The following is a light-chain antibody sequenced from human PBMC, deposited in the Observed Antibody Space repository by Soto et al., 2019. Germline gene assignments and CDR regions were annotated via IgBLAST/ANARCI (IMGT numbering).Light chain of an antibody. CDR1: QTISSW. V-gene: IGKV1-5*03. CDR2: KAS. J-gene: IGKJ1*01. Sequence: DIRMTQSPSTLSVSVGERVTITCRASQTISSWLAWYQQKKGKAPKLLIYKASTLKSGVPSRLRGSGDGTELTITISSMQTDDFETYYCQHYNSYPEAFGHGTKVDIK. CDR3: QHYNSYPEA.